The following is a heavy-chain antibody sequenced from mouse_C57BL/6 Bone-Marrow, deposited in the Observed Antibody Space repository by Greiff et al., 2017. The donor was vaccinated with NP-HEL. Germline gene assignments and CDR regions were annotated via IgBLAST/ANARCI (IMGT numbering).Heavy chain of an antibody. CDR3: ARHGGYYGSSYDWYFDV. CDR1: EYEFPSHD. D-gene: IGHD1-1*01. V-gene: IGHV5-2*03. J-gene: IGHJ1*03. CDR2: INSDGGST. Sequence: EVKLVESGGGLVQPGESLKLSCESNEYEFPSHDMSWVRKTPEKRLELVAAINSDGGSTYYPDTMERRFIISRDNTKKTLYLQMSSLRSEDTALYYCARHGGYYGSSYDWYFDVWGTGTTVTVSS.